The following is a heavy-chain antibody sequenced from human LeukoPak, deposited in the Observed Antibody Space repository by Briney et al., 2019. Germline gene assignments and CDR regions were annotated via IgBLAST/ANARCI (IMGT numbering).Heavy chain of an antibody. Sequence: GGSLRLSCAASGFTFSSYAMHWVRQAPGKGLEWVAVISYDGSNKYYADSVKGRFTISRDNSKNTLYLKMNSLRAEDTALYYCAKLLSPHDFPNWFDPWGQGTLVTVSS. CDR1: GFTFSSYA. V-gene: IGHV3-30-3*01. CDR2: ISYDGSNK. J-gene: IGHJ5*02. CDR3: AKLLSPHDFPNWFDP. D-gene: IGHD3-3*01.